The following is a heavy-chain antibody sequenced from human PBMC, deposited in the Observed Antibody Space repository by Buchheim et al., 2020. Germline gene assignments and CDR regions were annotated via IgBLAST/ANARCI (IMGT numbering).Heavy chain of an antibody. J-gene: IGHJ4*02. D-gene: IGHD3-10*01. CDR3: AKDSVRGVRYYFDY. CDR2: SSGTGGST. CDR1: GLTFSSYA. Sequence: EVQLLESGGGLVQPGGSLRLSCAASGLTFSSYAMSWVRQAPGKGLEWVSASSGTGGSTYYAGSVKGRFTISRDNYKNTLYLQMNSLRAEDTAVYYCAKDSVRGVRYYFDYWGQGTL. V-gene: IGHV3-23*01.